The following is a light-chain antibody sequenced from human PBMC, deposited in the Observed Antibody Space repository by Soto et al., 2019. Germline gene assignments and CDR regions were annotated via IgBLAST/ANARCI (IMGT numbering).Light chain of an antibody. V-gene: IGKV3-15*01. Sequence: EKVMTQSPATLSVSPGERATLSCRASQSFSSNLAWYQQKPGQAPRLLIYGTSTRATGIPARFSGSGSGTEFTLTISSLKSEDFSVYDCQQYNNWPFTFGTGNKVYIK. CDR2: GTS. CDR3: QQYNNWPFT. CDR1: QSFSSN. J-gene: IGKJ3*01.